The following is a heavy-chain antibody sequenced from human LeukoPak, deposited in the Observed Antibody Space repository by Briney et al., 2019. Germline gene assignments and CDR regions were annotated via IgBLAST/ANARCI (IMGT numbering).Heavy chain of an antibody. CDR1: GFTFSSYW. CDR2: INSDGSST. Sequence: SGGSLRLSCAASGFTFSSYWMHWVRQAPGKGLVWVSRINSDGSSTSYADSVKGRFTISRDNAKNTLYLQMNSLRAEDTAVYHCARIDYYDSSGYRIQPHGFDYWGQGTLVTVSS. V-gene: IGHV3-74*01. CDR3: ARIDYYDSSGYRIQPHGFDY. J-gene: IGHJ4*02. D-gene: IGHD3-22*01.